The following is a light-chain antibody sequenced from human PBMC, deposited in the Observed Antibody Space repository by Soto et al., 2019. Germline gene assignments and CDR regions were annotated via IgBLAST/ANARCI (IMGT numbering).Light chain of an antibody. CDR1: QSVSSY. J-gene: IGKJ2*01. V-gene: IGKV3-11*01. Sequence: EIVLTQSPATLSLSPRERATLSCRASQSVSSYLAWYQQKPGQAPRLLIYDASNRATGIPARFSGSGSGTDFTLTISSLEPEDFVVYYCQQRSNWPVTFGQGTKLEIK. CDR2: DAS. CDR3: QQRSNWPVT.